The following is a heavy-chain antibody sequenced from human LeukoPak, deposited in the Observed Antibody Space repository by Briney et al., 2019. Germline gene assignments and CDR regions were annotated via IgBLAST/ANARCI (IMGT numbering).Heavy chain of an antibody. V-gene: IGHV4-34*01. Sequence: SETLSLTCAVYGGSFSGYYWSRIRQPPGKGLEWIGEINHSGSTNYNPSLKSRVTISVDTSKNQFSLKLSSVTAADTAVYYCARGAGVDTAITEYYFDYWGQGALVTVSS. CDR2: INHSGST. D-gene: IGHD5-18*01. CDR1: GGSFSGYY. CDR3: ARGAGVDTAITEYYFDY. J-gene: IGHJ4*02.